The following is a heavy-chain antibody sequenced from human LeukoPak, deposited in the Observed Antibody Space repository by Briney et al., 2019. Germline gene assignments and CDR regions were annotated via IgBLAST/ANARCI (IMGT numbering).Heavy chain of an antibody. CDR3: SRSRPKFKDFDY. CDR2: ISSSGSTI. V-gene: IGHV3-48*04. CDR1: GFTFSSYG. Sequence: GGSLRLSCAASGFTFSSYGMSWVRQAPGKGLEWVSYISSSGSTIYYADSVKGRFTISRDNAKNSLYLQMNSLRAEDTAVYYCSRSRPKFKDFDYWGQGTLVTVSS. J-gene: IGHJ4*02.